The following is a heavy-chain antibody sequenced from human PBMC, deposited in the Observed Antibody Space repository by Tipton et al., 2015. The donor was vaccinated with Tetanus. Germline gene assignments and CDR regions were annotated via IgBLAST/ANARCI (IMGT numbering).Heavy chain of an antibody. V-gene: IGHV4-39*01. J-gene: IGHJ5*02. CDR2: VYYSGTT. CDR1: GDFVTFGSYY. Sequence: TLSLTCTVSGDFVTFGSYYWGWIRQPPGKGLEWIGSVYYSGTTYYNASHESRVTISIDTSKRQTSMKLTSVTAADTAVYYCATQTDNWFDPWGQGLLVTVSS. CDR3: ATQTDNWFDP.